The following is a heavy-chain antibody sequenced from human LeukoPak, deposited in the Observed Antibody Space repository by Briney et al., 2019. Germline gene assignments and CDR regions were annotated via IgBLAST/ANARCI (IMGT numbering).Heavy chain of an antibody. CDR2: ISSSSSTI. CDR1: GFTFSSYS. J-gene: IGHJ4*02. D-gene: IGHD2-15*01. V-gene: IGHV3-48*01. Sequence: PGGSLRLSCAASGFTFSSYSMNWVRQAPGKGLEWVSYISSSSSTIYYADSVKGRFTISRDNSKTTLYLQMDSLRAEDTAVYYCAKDRGYCSGSSSCNSFDYWGQGTLVTVSS. CDR3: AKDRGYCSGSSSCNSFDY.